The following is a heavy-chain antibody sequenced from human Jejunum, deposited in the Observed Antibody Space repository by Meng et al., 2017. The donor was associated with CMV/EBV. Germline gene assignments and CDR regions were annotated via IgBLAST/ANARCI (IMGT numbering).Heavy chain of an antibody. J-gene: IGHJ4*02. V-gene: IGHV3-74*01. CDR1: GLPFSSYW. CDR2: INPGGSTT. CDR3: ATAGNYRLDT. D-gene: IGHD5-24*01. Sequence: CAASGLPFSSYWMHWVRQAPGKGLVWVSRINPGGSTTNYADSVKGRFSISRDNAKNTLYLQMNGLRADDTAVYYCATAGNYRLDTWGQGTLVTVSS.